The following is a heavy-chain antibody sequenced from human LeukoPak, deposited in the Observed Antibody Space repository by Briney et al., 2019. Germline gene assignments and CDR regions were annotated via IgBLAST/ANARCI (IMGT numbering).Heavy chain of an antibody. CDR1: GFTFSSYE. CDR3: ARGPRAVAGFDY. Sequence: GGSLRLSCAASGFTFSSYEMNWVRQAPGKGLEWVSYISSSGSTIYYADSVKGRFTISRDNAKNSLYLQMYSLRAEDTAVYHCARGPRAVAGFDYWGQGTLVTVSS. CDR2: ISSSGSTI. J-gene: IGHJ4*02. V-gene: IGHV3-48*03. D-gene: IGHD6-19*01.